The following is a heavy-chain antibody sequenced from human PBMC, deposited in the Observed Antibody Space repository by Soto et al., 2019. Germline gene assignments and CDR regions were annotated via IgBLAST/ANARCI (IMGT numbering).Heavy chain of an antibody. CDR2: LNVGSGNT. D-gene: IGHD5-18*01. V-gene: IGHV1-3*01. Sequence: ASVKVSCKASGYSFITSAIHWVRQAPGQRLEWMGWLNVGSGNTKYSQNLQGRLTITRDTSASTAYMELSSLRSEDTAVYYCARYSYEDAFDFWGQGTVVTVSS. CDR3: ARYSYEDAFDF. CDR1: GYSFITSA. J-gene: IGHJ3*01.